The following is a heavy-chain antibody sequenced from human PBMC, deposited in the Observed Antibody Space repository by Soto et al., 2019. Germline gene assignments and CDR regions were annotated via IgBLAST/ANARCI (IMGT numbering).Heavy chain of an antibody. J-gene: IGHJ4*02. V-gene: IGHV1-46*02. D-gene: IGHD2-15*01. CDR2: INPSGEHT. CDR3: ARISCKGGSCYFDFDH. Sequence: WASVKVSCKASGYSFKDHYMHWVRQAPGRGLEWVGIINPSGEHTNYAQQFRGRVAMTRDTSTSTAYMELRSLRSEDTAVYFCARISCKGGSCYFDFDHWGQGTLVTVS. CDR1: GYSFKDHY.